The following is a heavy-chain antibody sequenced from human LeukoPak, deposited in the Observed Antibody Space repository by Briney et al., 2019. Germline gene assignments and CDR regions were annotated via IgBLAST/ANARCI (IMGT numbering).Heavy chain of an antibody. CDR2: ISSSSRYI. CDR3: ARLEINDAFDI. CDR1: EFTFSDYS. J-gene: IGHJ3*02. V-gene: IGHV3-21*01. Sequence: GGSLRLSCAASEFTFSDYSMNWVRQAPGKGLEWVASISSSSRYIYYADSVKGRFTISRDNAKNSLYLQMNSLRAEDTAVYYCARLEINDAFDIWGQGTMVTVSS. D-gene: IGHD3-3*01.